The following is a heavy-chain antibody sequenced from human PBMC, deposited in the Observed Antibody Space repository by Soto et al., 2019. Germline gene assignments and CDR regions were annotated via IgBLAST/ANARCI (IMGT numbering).Heavy chain of an antibody. V-gene: IGHV4-31*03. CDR1: GGSISSGGYY. D-gene: IGHD5-18*01. Sequence: QVQLQESGPGLVKPSQTLSLTCPVSGGSISSGGYYWSWIRQHPGKGLGWIGYIYYSGSTYYNPSLTSRVTISVDTSKHQFSLKLSSVTAADTAVYYCASRGYSDGFSLGMDVGGQGTTVTVSS. CDR3: ASRGYSDGFSLGMDV. CDR2: IYYSGST. J-gene: IGHJ6*02.